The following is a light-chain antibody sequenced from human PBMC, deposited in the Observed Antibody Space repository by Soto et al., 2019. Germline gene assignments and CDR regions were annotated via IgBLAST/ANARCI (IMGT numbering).Light chain of an antibody. CDR2: EVR. Sequence: QSALTQPASVSGSPGQSITISCTGTTSDVGGYDYVSWYQQHPGKAPKLLIFEVRNRPSGVSSRFSGSRSANSASLTISGLQAEDEADYYCSSFTTSGTYVFGTGTKLTVL. V-gene: IGLV2-14*01. CDR3: SSFTTSGTYV. CDR1: TSDVGGYDY. J-gene: IGLJ1*01.